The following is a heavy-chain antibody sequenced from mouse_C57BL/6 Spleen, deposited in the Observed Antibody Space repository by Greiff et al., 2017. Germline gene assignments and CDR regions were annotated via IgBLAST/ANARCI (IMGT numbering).Heavy chain of an antibody. D-gene: IGHD1-1*01. Sequence: QVQLQQPGTELVKPGASVKLSCKASGYTFTSYWLHWVQQRPGQGLEWIGNINPSNGGTNYNEKFKSKATLTVDKSSSTAYMQLSSLTSEDSAVYYCARFTTVVARYFDVWGTGTTVTVAS. J-gene: IGHJ1*03. CDR3: ARFTTVVARYFDV. V-gene: IGHV1-53*01. CDR2: INPSNGGT. CDR1: GYTFTSYW.